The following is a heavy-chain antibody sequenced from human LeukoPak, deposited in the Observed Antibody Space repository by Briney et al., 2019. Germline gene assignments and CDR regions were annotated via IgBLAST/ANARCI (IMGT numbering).Heavy chain of an antibody. CDR3: ARFQRRFAFDI. J-gene: IGHJ3*02. D-gene: IGHD3-3*01. CDR1: GGSISSYY. Sequence: SETLSLTCTVSGGSISSYYWSRIRQPPGKGLEWIGYIYYSGSTNYNPSLKSRVTISVDTSKNQFSLKLSSVTAADTAMYYCARFQRRFAFDIWGQGTMVTVSS. CDR2: IYYSGST. V-gene: IGHV4-59*01.